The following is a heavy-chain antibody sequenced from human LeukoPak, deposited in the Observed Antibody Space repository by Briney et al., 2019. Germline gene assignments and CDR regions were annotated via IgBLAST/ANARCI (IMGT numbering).Heavy chain of an antibody. J-gene: IGHJ6*03. Sequence: NPGGSLRLSCVASGFTVSSNYMSWVRQAPGKGLEWVSVIYSGGSTYYADSVKGRFTISRDNSKNTLYLQMSSLRAEDTAVYYCASGSGSYRTPYHYMDVWGTGTTVTVSS. D-gene: IGHD3-10*01. CDR2: IYSGGST. V-gene: IGHV3-53*01. CDR3: ASGSGSYRTPYHYMDV. CDR1: GFTVSSNY.